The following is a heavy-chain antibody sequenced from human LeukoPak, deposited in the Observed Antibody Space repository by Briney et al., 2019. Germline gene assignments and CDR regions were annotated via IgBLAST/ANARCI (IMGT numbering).Heavy chain of an antibody. Sequence: PGGSLRLSCAASGFTFSSYWMSWIRQAPGKGLEWVANIKPDEGEKYYVDSVKGRFTISRDNAKNSLYLQMNSLRAEDTAVYYCARDGSGWSNYWGQGTLVTVSS. CDR1: GFTFSSYW. J-gene: IGHJ4*02. D-gene: IGHD6-19*01. CDR2: IKPDEGEK. CDR3: ARDGSGWSNY. V-gene: IGHV3-7*05.